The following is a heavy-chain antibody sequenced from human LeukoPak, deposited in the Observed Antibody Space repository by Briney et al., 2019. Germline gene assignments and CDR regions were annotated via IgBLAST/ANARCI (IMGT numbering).Heavy chain of an antibody. J-gene: IGHJ3*02. CDR3: ARDLRTLHYDFWSGYWDAFDI. D-gene: IGHD3-3*01. Sequence: SGTLSLTCAVSGVSISSSNWWSWVRQPPGKGLEWIGEIYHSGSTNYNPSLKSRVTISVDKSKNQFSLKLSSVTAADTAVYYCARDLRTLHYDFWSGYWDAFDIWGQGTMVTVSS. CDR1: GVSISSSNW. CDR2: IYHSGST. V-gene: IGHV4-4*02.